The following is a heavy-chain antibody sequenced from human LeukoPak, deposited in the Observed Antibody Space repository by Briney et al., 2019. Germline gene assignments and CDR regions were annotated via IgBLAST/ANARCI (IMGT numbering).Heavy chain of an antibody. D-gene: IGHD1-1*01. J-gene: IGHJ4*02. CDR2: INHSGST. V-gene: IGHV4-34*01. CDR3: ARAWNDFSYDY. Sequence: PSETLSLTCAVYGGSFSSYYWSWIRQPPRKCLEWTGEINHSGSTNYNPSLKSRVTISVDTSKNQFSLKLSSVTAADTAVYYCARAWNDFSYDYWGQGTLVTVSS. CDR1: GGSFSSYY.